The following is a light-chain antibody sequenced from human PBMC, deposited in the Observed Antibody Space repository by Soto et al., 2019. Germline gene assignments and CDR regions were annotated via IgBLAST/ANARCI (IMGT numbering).Light chain of an antibody. CDR3: QQRSNWPYT. Sequence: EIVLTQSPATVSLSPGERATLSCRASQSVSSYLAWYQQKPGQAPRLLIYDASNRATGIPARFSGSGSGTDFTLTISSLVPEDFAVYYCQQRSNWPYTFGQGTKLEIK. J-gene: IGKJ2*01. CDR1: QSVSSY. V-gene: IGKV3-11*01. CDR2: DAS.